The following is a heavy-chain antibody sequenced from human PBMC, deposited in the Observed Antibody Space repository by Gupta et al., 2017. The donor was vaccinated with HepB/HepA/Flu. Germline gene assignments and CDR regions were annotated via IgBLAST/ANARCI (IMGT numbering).Heavy chain of an antibody. V-gene: IGHV4-4*02. CDR2: IYHSGST. D-gene: IGHD3-3*01. Sequence: QVQLQESGPGLVKPSGTLSLTCAVSGGSITSSRWWSWVRQPPGKGLEWIGEIYHSGSTNYNPSLKSRVIMSVDKSRNQFSLKLSSVTAADTAVYYCARDPGFGVIDYWGQGTLVTVSS. CDR1: GGSITSSRW. J-gene: IGHJ4*02. CDR3: ARDPGFGVIDY.